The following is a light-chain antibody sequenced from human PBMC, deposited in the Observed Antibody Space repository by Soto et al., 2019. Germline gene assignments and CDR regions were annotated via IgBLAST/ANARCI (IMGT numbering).Light chain of an antibody. V-gene: IGKV3-20*01. CDR2: GAS. CDR3: QQYGNSSFT. Sequence: EIVLTQSPGTLSLSPGERATLSCRASQSVRSNYLAWYQQIPGQAPRLLVYGASSRATGIPDRFSGSGSGTDFTLTIRRLEPEVFAVYYCQQYGNSSFTFGGGTKVEIK. J-gene: IGKJ4*01. CDR1: QSVRSNY.